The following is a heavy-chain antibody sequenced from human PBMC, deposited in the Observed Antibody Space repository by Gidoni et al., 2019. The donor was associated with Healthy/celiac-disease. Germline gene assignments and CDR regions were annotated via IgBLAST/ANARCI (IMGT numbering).Heavy chain of an antibody. V-gene: IGHV4-34*01. J-gene: IGHJ6*02. Sequence: QVQLPQWGAGLLKPSETLSRTCAVYGGSFSGYYRRWSRQPPGKGLEWIGEINHSGSTNYNPSPKRRVTISVDTVKNQFSLKLSSVTAADTAVYYCARDPGFTVTTGYYGMDVWGQGTTVTVSS. D-gene: IGHD4-17*01. CDR2: INHSGST. CDR3: ARDPGFTVTTGYYGMDV. CDR1: GGSFSGYY.